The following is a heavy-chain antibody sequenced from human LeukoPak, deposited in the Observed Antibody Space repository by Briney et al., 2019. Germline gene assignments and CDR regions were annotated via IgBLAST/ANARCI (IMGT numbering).Heavy chain of an antibody. CDR1: GFPFSSYG. Sequence: GGSLRLSCAASGFPFSSYGMHWVRQAPGKGLDWVAFIRYDGSNKFYSDSVRGRITISRDNSKSTLYLQMNSLRPEDTAVYYCAREDGWGQGTLVTVSS. V-gene: IGHV3-30*02. CDR3: AREDG. J-gene: IGHJ4*02. D-gene: IGHD4-17*01. CDR2: IRYDGSNK.